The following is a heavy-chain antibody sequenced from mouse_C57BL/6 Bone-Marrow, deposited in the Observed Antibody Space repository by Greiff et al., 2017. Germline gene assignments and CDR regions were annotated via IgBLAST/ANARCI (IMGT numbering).Heavy chain of an antibody. J-gene: IGHJ2*01. CDR1: GYTFTSYW. D-gene: IGHD1-1*01. CDR2: IYPSDSET. V-gene: IGHV1-61*01. CDR3: ARRTYYYGSSY. Sequence: QVQLQQPGAELVRPGSSVKLSCKASGYTFTSYWMDWVKQRPGQGLEWIGNIYPSDSETHYNQKFKDKATLTVDKSSSTAYMQLSSLTSEDSAVYYCARRTYYYGSSYWGQGTTLTVSS.